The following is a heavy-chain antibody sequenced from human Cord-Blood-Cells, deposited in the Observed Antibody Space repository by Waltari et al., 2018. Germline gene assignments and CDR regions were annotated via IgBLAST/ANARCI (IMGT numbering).Heavy chain of an antibody. D-gene: IGHD6-19*01. V-gene: IGHV3-21*01. J-gene: IGHJ4*02. CDR1: GLTFRSYS. Sequence: EVQLVESGGGLVKPWGSLRLSCASSGLTFRSYSKNCVRQAPGKGLEWVSSIISSSSYIYYADSVKGRFTISRENAKNSLYLQMNSLRAEDTAVYYCARGYSSGWYYFDYWGQGTLVTVSS. CDR3: ARGYSSGWYYFDY. CDR2: IISSSSYI.